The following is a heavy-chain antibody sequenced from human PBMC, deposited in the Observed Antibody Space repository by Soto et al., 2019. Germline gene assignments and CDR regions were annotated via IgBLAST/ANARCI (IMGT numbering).Heavy chain of an antibody. J-gene: IGHJ3*02. CDR3: ARLDIVVVVADNHAFDI. D-gene: IGHD2-15*01. CDR1: GFTVSSNY. CDR2: IYSGGST. Sequence: EVQLVESGGGLVQPGGSLRLSCAASGFTVSSNYMSWVRQAPGKGLEWVSVIYSGGSTYYADSVKGRFTISRDNSKNTLYLQMNSLRAEDTAVYYCARLDIVVVVADNHAFDIWGQGTMVTVSS. V-gene: IGHV3-66*04.